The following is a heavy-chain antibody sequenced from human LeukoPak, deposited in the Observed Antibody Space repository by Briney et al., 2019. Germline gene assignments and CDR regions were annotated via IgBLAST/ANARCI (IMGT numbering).Heavy chain of an antibody. V-gene: IGHV4-4*07. CDR3: ARRRGDGDYRPES. J-gene: IGHJ5*02. CDR2: IYTSGST. D-gene: IGHD4-17*01. CDR1: GGSISSYY. Sequence: SETLSLTCTVSGGSISSYYWSWIRQPAGKGLEWIGRIYTSGSTNYNPSLKSRVTISVDTSKNQFSLTLTSVTAADTSVYYCARRRGDGDYRPESWGQGTLVTVSS.